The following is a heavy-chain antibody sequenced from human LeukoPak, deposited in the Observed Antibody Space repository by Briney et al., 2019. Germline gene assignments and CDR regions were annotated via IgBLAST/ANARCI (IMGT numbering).Heavy chain of an antibody. Sequence: SEALSLTCTVSGGSISSYYWNWIRQPPGKGLEWIGHIYYSGSTNYNPSLKSRVTISLDTSKNQFSLKLRSVTAADTAVYYCARGEGRGPTDFDYWGQGILVTVSS. CDR3: ARGEGRGPTDFDY. CDR1: GGSISSYY. V-gene: IGHV4-59*12. D-gene: IGHD1-26*01. J-gene: IGHJ4*02. CDR2: IYYSGST.